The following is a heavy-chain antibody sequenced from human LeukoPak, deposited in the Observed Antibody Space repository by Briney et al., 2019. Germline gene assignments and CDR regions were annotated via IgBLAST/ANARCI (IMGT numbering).Heavy chain of an antibody. D-gene: IGHD2-15*01. CDR1: GGSFSGYY. V-gene: IGHV4-34*01. CDR2: INHSGST. CDR3: ARVVRGIIVVVVAATPGAFDI. Sequence: NPSETLSLTCAVYGGSFSGYYWSWIRQPPGKGLEWIGEINHSGSTNYNPSLKSRVTISVDTSKNQFSLKLSSVTAADTAVYYCARVVRGIIVVVVAATPGAFDIWGQGTMVTVSS. J-gene: IGHJ3*02.